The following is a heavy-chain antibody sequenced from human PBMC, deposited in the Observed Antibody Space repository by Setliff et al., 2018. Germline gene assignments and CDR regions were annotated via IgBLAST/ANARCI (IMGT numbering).Heavy chain of an antibody. D-gene: IGHD6-6*01. V-gene: IGHV4-38-2*01. CDR2: IYHSGST. J-gene: IGHJ6*02. CDR3: ARLSSSGGFYDYYYGMDV. CDR1: GYSISSGYY. Sequence: SETLSLTCAVSGYSISSGYYWGWIRQPPGKGLERIGSIYHSGSTYYTPTLKSRVTMSADTTKNQYSLKLSSVTAADTAVYYCARLSSSGGFYDYYYGMDVWGQGTTVTAP.